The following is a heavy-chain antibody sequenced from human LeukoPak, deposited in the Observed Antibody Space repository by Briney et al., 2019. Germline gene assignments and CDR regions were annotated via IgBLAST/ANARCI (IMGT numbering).Heavy chain of an antibody. CDR1: GFTFDDYA. J-gene: IGHJ6*02. V-gene: IGHV3-9*01. Sequence: GGSLRLSCAASGFTFDDYAMHWVRQAPGKGLEWVSGISWNSGSIGYADSVKGRFTISRDNAKNSLYLQMNSLRAEDTAVYYCARDSTIEYCTNGVCFPALYYYYYGMDVWGQGTTVTVSS. CDR2: ISWNSGSI. CDR3: ARDSTIEYCTNGVCFPALYYYYYGMDV. D-gene: IGHD2-8*01.